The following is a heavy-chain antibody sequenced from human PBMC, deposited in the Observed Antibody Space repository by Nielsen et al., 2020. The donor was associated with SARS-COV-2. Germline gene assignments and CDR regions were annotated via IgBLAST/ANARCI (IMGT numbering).Heavy chain of an antibody. Sequence: ASVKVSCKVSGYTLTELSMHWVRQAPGKGLEWMGGFDPEDGETIYAQKFQGRVTMTEDTSTDTAYMELSSLRSEDTAVYYCAREKGSGWYSSYYYGMDVWGQGTTVTVSS. V-gene: IGHV1-24*01. D-gene: IGHD6-19*01. CDR3: AREKGSGWYSSYYYGMDV. CDR1: GYTLTELS. J-gene: IGHJ6*02. CDR2: FDPEDGET.